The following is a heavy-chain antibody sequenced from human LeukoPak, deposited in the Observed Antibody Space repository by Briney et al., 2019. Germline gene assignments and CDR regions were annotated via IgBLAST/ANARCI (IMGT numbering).Heavy chain of an antibody. D-gene: IGHD3-3*01. CDR3: ARDPPIRFLVTHYYYGMDV. CDR1: GGSFSGYY. V-gene: IGHV4-34*01. Sequence: SETLSLTCAVYGGSFSGYYWSWIRQPPGKGLERIGEINHSGSTNYNPSLKSRVTISVDTSKNQFSLKLSSVTAADTAVYYCARDPPIRFLVTHYYYGMDVWGQGTTVTVSS. CDR2: INHSGST. J-gene: IGHJ6*02.